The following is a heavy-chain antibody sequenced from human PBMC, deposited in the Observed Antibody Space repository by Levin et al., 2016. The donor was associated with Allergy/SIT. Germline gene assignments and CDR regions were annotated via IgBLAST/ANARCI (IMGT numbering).Heavy chain of an antibody. Sequence: ASVKVSCKASGYTFIRYGISWVRQAPGQGLEWMGWINPKSGGTNYAQKFQGRVTMTRDTSISTAYMEVSRLRSDDTAVYYCARKESLVCSGGSCSPYYYGMDVWGQGATVTVSS. V-gene: IGHV1-2*02. D-gene: IGHD2-15*01. J-gene: IGHJ6*02. CDR2: INPKSGGT. CDR1: GYTFIRYG. CDR3: ARKESLVCSGGSCSPYYYGMDV.